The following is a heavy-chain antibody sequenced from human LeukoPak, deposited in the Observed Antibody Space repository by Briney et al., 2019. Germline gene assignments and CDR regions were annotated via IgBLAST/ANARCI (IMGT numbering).Heavy chain of an antibody. CDR2: ISGSGGST. Sequence: PGGSLRLSCAASGFTFSSYAMSWVRQAPGKGLEWVSAISGSGGSTYYADSVKGRFTISRDNSKNTLYLQMNSLRAEDTAVYYCAKGGFVVPAAGCYFDYWGQGTLVTVSS. V-gene: IGHV3-23*01. D-gene: IGHD2-2*01. CDR1: GFTFSSYA. CDR3: AKGGFVVPAAGCYFDY. J-gene: IGHJ4*02.